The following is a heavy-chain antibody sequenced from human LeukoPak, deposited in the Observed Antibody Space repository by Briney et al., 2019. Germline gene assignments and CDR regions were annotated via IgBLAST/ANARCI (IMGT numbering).Heavy chain of an antibody. D-gene: IGHD2-2*01. Sequence: ASVKVSCKASGYTFTGYYRHWVRQAPGQGLEWMGWINPNSGGTNYAQKFQGRVTMTRDTSISTAYMELSRLRSDDTAVYYCAGGYCSSTSSPLDYYYYGMDVWGQGTTVTVSS. V-gene: IGHV1-2*02. CDR3: AGGYCSSTSSPLDYYYYGMDV. CDR2: INPNSGGT. J-gene: IGHJ6*02. CDR1: GYTFTGYY.